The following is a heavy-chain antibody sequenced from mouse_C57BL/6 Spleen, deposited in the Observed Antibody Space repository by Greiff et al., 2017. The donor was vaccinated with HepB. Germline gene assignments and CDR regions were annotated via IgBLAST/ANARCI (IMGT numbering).Heavy chain of an antibody. D-gene: IGHD2-4*01. V-gene: IGHV3-6*01. CDR1: GYSITSGYY. CDR3: ASIYYDYDGGYY. Sequence: ESGPGLVKPSQSLSLTCSVTGYSITSGYYWNWIRQFPGNKLEWMGYISYDGSNNYNPSLKNRISITRDTSKNQFFLKLNSVTTEDTATYYCASIYYDYDGGYYWGQGTTLTVSS. CDR2: ISYDGSN. J-gene: IGHJ2*01.